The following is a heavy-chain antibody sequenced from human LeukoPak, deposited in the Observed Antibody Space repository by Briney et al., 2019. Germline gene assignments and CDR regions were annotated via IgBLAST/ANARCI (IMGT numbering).Heavy chain of an antibody. CDR3: AKDVGSSYYFDH. CDR1: RFTFSNYN. CDR2: IRYDGSNK. V-gene: IGHV3-30*02. Sequence: PGGSLRLSCAASRFTFSNYNMNWVRQAPGKGLEWVAFIRYDGSNKYYADSVKGRFTISRDNSKNTLYLQMNSLRAEDTAVYYCAKDVGSSYYFDHWGQGTLVTVSS. D-gene: IGHD6-6*01. J-gene: IGHJ4*02.